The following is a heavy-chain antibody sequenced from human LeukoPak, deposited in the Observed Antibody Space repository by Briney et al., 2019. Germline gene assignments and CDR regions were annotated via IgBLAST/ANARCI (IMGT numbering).Heavy chain of an antibody. J-gene: IGHJ6*03. CDR3: ARGNTVRRVDYYYYMDV. Sequence: GASVKVSCKASGYTFTSYYMHWVRQAPGQGLEWMGIINPSGGSTSYAQKFQGRVTMTRDTSTSTVYMELSSLRSEDTAVYYCARGNTVRRVDYYYYMDVWGKGTTVTIPS. CDR2: INPSGGST. CDR1: GYTFTSYY. V-gene: IGHV1-46*01. D-gene: IGHD3-10*01.